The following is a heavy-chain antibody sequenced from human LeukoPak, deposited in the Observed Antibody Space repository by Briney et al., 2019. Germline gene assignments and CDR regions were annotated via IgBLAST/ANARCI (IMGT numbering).Heavy chain of an antibody. Sequence: PSETLSLTCTVSGGAISSGDYCWSCMGQPPGKGREWVGYNYYSGSTYYNPFLKSRVTISVDTSKNQVSLKLSSVTAADTAVYYCARGENYDILTGYLFDYWGQGTLVTVSS. J-gene: IGHJ4*02. CDR3: ARGENYDILTGYLFDY. V-gene: IGHV4-30-4*01. CDR2: NYYSGST. D-gene: IGHD3-9*01. CDR1: GGAISSGDYC.